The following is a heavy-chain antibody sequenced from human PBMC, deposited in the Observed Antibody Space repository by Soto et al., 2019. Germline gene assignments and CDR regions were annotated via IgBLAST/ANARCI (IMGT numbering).Heavy chain of an antibody. Sequence: GGSLRLSCAASGFIFSNYAVHWVRQAPGKGLEWVAVISYDGSNKNYADSVKGRFTISRDNSKNTLSLQMNSLRIEDTAVYYCARALSATGSPSYFDYWGQGTLVTVSS. D-gene: IGHD6-13*01. J-gene: IGHJ4*02. CDR2: ISYDGSNK. CDR1: GFIFSNYA. V-gene: IGHV3-30-3*01. CDR3: ARALSATGSPSYFDY.